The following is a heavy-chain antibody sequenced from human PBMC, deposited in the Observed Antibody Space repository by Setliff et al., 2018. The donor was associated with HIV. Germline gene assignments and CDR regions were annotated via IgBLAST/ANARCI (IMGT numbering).Heavy chain of an antibody. J-gene: IGHJ4*02. D-gene: IGHD3-22*01. CDR2: INPKSDGT. CDR1: GYTFTTHV. V-gene: IGHV1-2*04. CDR3: ARDYYDSSGYIFFPGLPDY. Sequence: ASVKVSCKASGYTFTTHVVTWVRQAPGQGLEWMGWINPKSDGTNYAQKFQGWVTMTRDTSISTAYMELSRLRSDDTAVYYCARDYYDSSGYIFFPGLPDYWGQGTLVTVSS.